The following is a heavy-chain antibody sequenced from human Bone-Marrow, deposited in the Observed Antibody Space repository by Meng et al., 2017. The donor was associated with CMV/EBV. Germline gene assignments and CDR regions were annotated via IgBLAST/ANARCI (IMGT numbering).Heavy chain of an antibody. V-gene: IGHV3-74*01. CDR2: INSDGSST. D-gene: IGHD3-10*01. CDR1: GFTFSSYW. CDR3: ARARVRGLKYDYYGMDV. Sequence: GGSLRLSCAASGFTFSSYWMHWVRQAPGKGLVWVSRINSDGSSTSYADSVKGRFTISRDNAKNTLYLQMNSLRAEDTAVYYCARARVRGLKYDYYGMDVWGQGTTVTVSS. J-gene: IGHJ6*02.